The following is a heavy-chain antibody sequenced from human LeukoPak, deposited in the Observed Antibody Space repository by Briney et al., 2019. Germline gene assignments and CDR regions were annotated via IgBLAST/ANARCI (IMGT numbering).Heavy chain of an antibody. J-gene: IGHJ6*02. CDR1: GGTFSSYA. CDR3: ARCLVAVAPISLYYYYGMDV. CDR2: IIPIFGTA. Sequence: ASVKVSCTASGGTFSSYAISWVRQAPGQGLEWMGGIIPIFGTANYVQKFQGRVTITADESTSTAYMELSSLRSEDTAVYYCARCLVAVAPISLYYYYGMDVWGQGTTVTVSS. D-gene: IGHD2-8*02. V-gene: IGHV1-69*13.